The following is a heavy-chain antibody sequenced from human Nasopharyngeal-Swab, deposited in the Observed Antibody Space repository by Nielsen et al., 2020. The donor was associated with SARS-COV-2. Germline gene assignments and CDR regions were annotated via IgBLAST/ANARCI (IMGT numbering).Heavy chain of an antibody. CDR3: ATGSTTVVTPEYYYYMDV. V-gene: IGHV3-30*03. CDR1: GFTFSSYG. D-gene: IGHD4-23*01. CDR2: ISYGGSNK. J-gene: IGHJ6*03. Sequence: GESLKISCAASGFTFSSYGMHWVRQAPGKGLEWVAVISYGGSNKYYADSVKGRFTISRDNSKNTLYLQMNSLRAEDTAVYYCATGSTTVVTPEYYYYMDVWGKGTTVTVSS.